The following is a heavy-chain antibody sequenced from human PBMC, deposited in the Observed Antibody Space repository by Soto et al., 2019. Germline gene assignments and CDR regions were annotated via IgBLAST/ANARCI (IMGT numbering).Heavy chain of an antibody. CDR1: GFTFSSYS. J-gene: IGHJ4*02. CDR2: ISSSSSTI. D-gene: IGHD3-22*01. V-gene: IGHV3-48*01. CDR3: ARGAYYYDSSGLSY. Sequence: EVQLVESGGGLVQPGGSLRLSCAASGFTFSSYSMNWVRQAPGKGLEWVSYISSSSSTIYYADSGKGRFTISRENANNSLYLQMNSLRAEDTAVYYCARGAYYYDSSGLSYWGQGTLVTVSS.